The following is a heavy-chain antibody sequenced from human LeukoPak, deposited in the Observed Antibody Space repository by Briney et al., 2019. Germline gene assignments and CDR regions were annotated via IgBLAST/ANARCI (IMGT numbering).Heavy chain of an antibody. CDR3: ARKWRYSSGWYSYYYMDV. CDR2: ISSSGSTI. V-gene: IGHV3-48*03. J-gene: IGHJ6*03. Sequence: GGSLRLSCAASGFTFSSYEMNWVRQAPGKGLEWVSYISSSGSTIYYADSVKGRFTISRDNAKNSLYLQMNSLRAEDTAVYYCARKWRYSSGWYSYYYMDVWGKGTTVTISS. D-gene: IGHD6-19*01. CDR1: GFTFSSYE.